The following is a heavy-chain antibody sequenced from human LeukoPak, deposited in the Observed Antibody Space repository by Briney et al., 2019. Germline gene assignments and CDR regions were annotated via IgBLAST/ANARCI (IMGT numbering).Heavy chain of an antibody. CDR3: AREICSSTSCLAFDI. CDR2: ISYDGSNK. Sequence: GGSLRLSCAASGFTFSSYAMHWVRQAPGKGVEGVAVISYDGSNKYYADSVKGRFTISRDNSKNTLYLQMNSLRAEDTAVYYCAREICSSTSCLAFDIWGQGTMVTVSS. CDR1: GFTFSSYA. J-gene: IGHJ3*02. D-gene: IGHD2-2*01. V-gene: IGHV3-30*04.